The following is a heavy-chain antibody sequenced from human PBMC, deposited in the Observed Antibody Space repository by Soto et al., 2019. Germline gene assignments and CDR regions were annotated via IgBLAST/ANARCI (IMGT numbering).Heavy chain of an antibody. V-gene: IGHV3-64*01. CDR1: GFTFSSYG. J-gene: IGHJ4*02. Sequence: GGSLRLSCAASGFTFSSYGMHWVRQAPGKGLEYVSAISSSGDSTYYANSVKGRFTISRDNSKNTLYLQMGSLRAEDMAVYYCARKGITGKSPFDYWGQGTLVTVSS. D-gene: IGHD1-20*01. CDR2: ISSSGDST. CDR3: ARKGITGKSPFDY.